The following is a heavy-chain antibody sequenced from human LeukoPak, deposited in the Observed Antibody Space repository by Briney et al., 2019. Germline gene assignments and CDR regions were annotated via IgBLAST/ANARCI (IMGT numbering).Heavy chain of an antibody. D-gene: IGHD3-22*01. CDR2: IIPIFGIA. J-gene: IGHJ4*02. Sequence: SVKVSCKASGGTFSSYAISWVRQALGEGLEWMGRIIPIFGIANYVQKFQGRVTITTDESTSTAYMELSSLRSEDTAVYYCARDQPLLDYYDCSGGMVDWGQGTLVTVSS. V-gene: IGHV1-69*05. CDR3: ARDQPLLDYYDCSGGMVD. CDR1: GGTFSSYA.